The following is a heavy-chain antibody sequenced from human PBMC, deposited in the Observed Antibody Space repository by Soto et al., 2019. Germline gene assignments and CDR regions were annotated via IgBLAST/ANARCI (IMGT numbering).Heavy chain of an antibody. J-gene: IGHJ4*02. CDR2: IKEDGSAK. CDR1: GFSFTSYW. V-gene: IGHV3-7*01. Sequence: ESGGGLVQPGGSLRVSCAASGFSFTSYWMSWVRQAPGKGLEWVANIKEDGSAKYYLDSVKGRFTISRDNAKNSLYLQMSSLRAEDTAVYYCAREDFYRFDYWGQGNRVTVSS. CDR3: AREDFYRFDY.